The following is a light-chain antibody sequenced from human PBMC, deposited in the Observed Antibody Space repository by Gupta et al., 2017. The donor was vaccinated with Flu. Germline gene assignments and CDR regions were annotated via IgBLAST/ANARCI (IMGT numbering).Light chain of an antibody. Sequence: DSVMTQSPHSLALLTAERATSNCKSSQTVLYSSNNKNYLDWYQQKPGQPPKLLIYWASTRESGVPDRFSGSGSGTDFTLTISSLQAEDVAVYYCQQCYSTPYSFGQGTKLEIK. V-gene: IGKV4-1*01. CDR2: WAS. CDR1: QTVLYSSNNKNY. CDR3: QQCYSTPYS. J-gene: IGKJ2*03.